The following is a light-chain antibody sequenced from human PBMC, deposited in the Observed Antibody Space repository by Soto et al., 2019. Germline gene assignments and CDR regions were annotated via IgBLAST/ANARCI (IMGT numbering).Light chain of an antibody. CDR2: GAS. CDR1: QSVTNNY. V-gene: IGKV3-20*01. J-gene: IGKJ2*01. CDR3: QQYNNWPPGGT. Sequence: EIVLTQSPGTLSLSPGQRAILSCRASQSVTNNYLAWYQQKPGQAPRLVIYGASSRATGIPDRFSGSGSGTDFTLTISRLEPEDFAVYYCQQYNNWPPGGTFGQGTKLEIK.